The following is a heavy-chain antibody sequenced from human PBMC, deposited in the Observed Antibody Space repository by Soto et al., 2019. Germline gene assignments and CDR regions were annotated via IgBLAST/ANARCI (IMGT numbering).Heavy chain of an antibody. D-gene: IGHD3-10*01. J-gene: IGHJ3*02. CDR2: ISSSSSYI. Sequence: GGSLRLSCAASGVTFSSYSMNWVRQAPGKGLEWVSSISSSSSYIYYADSVKGRFTISRDNAKNSLYLQMNSLRAEDTAVYYCARDYYGSGGDAFDIWGQGTMVTVSS. CDR1: GVTFSSYS. V-gene: IGHV3-21*01. CDR3: ARDYYGSGGDAFDI.